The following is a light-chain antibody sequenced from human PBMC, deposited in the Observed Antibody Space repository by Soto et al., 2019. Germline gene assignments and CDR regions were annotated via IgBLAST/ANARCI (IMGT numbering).Light chain of an antibody. J-gene: IGLJ3*02. Sequence: QSALTQPASVSGSPGRSITISCTGSSSDVGSYNFVSWHQQHPGKAPKLMIYEGSKRPSGVSNRFSGSKSGNTASLTISGLQAEDEADYYCCSYAGSSTWVFGGGTKLTVL. CDR2: EGS. V-gene: IGLV2-23*01. CDR1: SSDVGSYNF. CDR3: CSYAGSSTWV.